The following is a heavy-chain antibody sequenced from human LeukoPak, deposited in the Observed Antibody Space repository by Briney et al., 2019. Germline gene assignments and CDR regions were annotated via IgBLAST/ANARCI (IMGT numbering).Heavy chain of an antibody. Sequence: SQTLSLTCTVSGGSISSYYWSWIRQPPGKGREWIGYIYYSGSTNYNPSLKSRVTISVDTSKNQFSLKLSSVTAADTAVYYCARQDSSGYYPYYYYGMDVWGQGTTVTVSS. V-gene: IGHV4-59*08. D-gene: IGHD3-22*01. CDR3: ARQDSSGYYPYYYYGMDV. CDR1: GGSISSYY. J-gene: IGHJ6*02. CDR2: IYYSGST.